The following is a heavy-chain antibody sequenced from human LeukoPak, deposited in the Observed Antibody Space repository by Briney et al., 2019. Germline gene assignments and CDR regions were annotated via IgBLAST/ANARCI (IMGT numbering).Heavy chain of an antibody. J-gene: IGHJ4*02. CDR3: ARLGSSY. Sequence: SETLSLTCTVSGYSISSGYYWGWIRQPPGKGLEWIGRIYTSGSTNYNPSLKSRVTMSVDTSKNQFSLKLSSVTAADTAVYYCARLGSSYWGQGTLVTVSS. V-gene: IGHV4-38-2*02. CDR1: GYSISSGYY. D-gene: IGHD7-27*01. CDR2: IYTSGST.